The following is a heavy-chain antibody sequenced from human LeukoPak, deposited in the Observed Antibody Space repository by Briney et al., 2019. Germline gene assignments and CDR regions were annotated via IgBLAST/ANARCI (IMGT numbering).Heavy chain of an antibody. CDR2: IGTAGDT. D-gene: IGHD3-22*01. Sequence: GGSLRLSCAASGFSFSSYDFHWVRQRKGESPEWVSAIGTAGDTHYPGSVKGRFTISRENAKNSLYLQMNILEVGDTAVYYCASATRGGYYDHWGQGTLVSVCS. CDR1: GFSFSSYD. V-gene: IGHV3-13*01. CDR3: ASATRGGYYDH. J-gene: IGHJ5*02.